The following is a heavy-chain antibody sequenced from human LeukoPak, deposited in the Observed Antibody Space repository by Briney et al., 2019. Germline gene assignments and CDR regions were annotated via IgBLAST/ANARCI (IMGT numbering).Heavy chain of an antibody. CDR2: INHIGST. D-gene: IGHD3-10*01. CDR3: ARGRGVRYYYYYMDV. CDR1: GGSFSGYY. J-gene: IGHJ6*03. V-gene: IGHV4-34*01. Sequence: SETLSLTCAVSGGSFSGYYWSWIRQPPGKGLEWIGEINHIGSTNYNPSPKTRVTISVDTSKNQFSLKLRSVTAADTAVYYCARGRGVRYYYYYMDVWGKGTTVTVSS.